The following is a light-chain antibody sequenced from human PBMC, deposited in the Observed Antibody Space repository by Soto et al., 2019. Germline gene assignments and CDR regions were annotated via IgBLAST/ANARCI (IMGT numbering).Light chain of an antibody. CDR3: CSYAGSSSYV. J-gene: IGLJ1*01. V-gene: IGLV2-23*01. CDR2: EAS. Sequence: QSVLTQPASVSGSRGQSITISCTGTSSDVGSYNFVSWYQQHPGKAPKLMIYEASKRPSGVSNRFSGSKSGNTASLTISGLQAEDEADYYCCSYAGSSSYVFGSGTKGTVL. CDR1: SSDVGSYNF.